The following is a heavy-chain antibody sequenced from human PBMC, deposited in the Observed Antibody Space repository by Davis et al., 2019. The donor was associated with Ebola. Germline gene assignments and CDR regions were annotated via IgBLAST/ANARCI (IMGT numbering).Heavy chain of an antibody. CDR1: GFTFSSYA. CDR2: ISGSGGST. CDR3: AKDSFGFGQWLLRPPTFFDY. Sequence: PGGSLRLSCAASGFTFSSYAMSWVRQAPGKGLEWVSAISGSGGSTYYADSVKGRFTISRDNSKNTLYLQMNSLRAEDTAVYYCAKDSFGFGQWLLRPPTFFDYWGQGTLVTVSS. V-gene: IGHV3-23*01. D-gene: IGHD6-19*01. J-gene: IGHJ4*02.